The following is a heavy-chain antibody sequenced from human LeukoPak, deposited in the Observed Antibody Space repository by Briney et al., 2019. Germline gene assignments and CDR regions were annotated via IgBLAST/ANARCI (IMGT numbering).Heavy chain of an antibody. Sequence: SETLSLTCTVSGGSISSGGYYWSWIRQHQGKGLEWIGYIYYSGSTNYNPSLKSRVTISVDTSKNQFSLKLSSVTAAGTAVYYCARDGGGSGSYWGNYYYMDVWGKGTMVTVSS. CDR3: ARDGGGSGSYWGNYYYMDV. CDR1: GGSISSGGYY. J-gene: IGHJ6*03. V-gene: IGHV4-61*08. D-gene: IGHD1-26*01. CDR2: IYYSGST.